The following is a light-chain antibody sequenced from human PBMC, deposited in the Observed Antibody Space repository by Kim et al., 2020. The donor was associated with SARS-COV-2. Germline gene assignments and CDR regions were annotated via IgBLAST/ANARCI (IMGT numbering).Light chain of an antibody. CDR3: QALDSSTWV. V-gene: IGLV3-1*01. CDR1: KLGDKY. J-gene: IGLJ3*02. Sequence: VAPGPAARFNCAGVKLGDKYACWYQQKPGQPPVLVIYQDSKRPSGIPERFSAANSGHTATLTISGTQAMDEADYYCQALDSSTWVFGGGTQLTFL. CDR2: QDS.